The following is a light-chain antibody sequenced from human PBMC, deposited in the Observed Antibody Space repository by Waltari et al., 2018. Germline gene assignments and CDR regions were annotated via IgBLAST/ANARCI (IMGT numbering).Light chain of an antibody. CDR3: QVWDSSTVV. V-gene: IGLV3-9*01. Sequence: SYELTQPLSVSVALGQTARITCGGNNIGSKNVHWYQQKPGQAPVRVIYRDSNRPSGIPERFSGSNSGNTATLTISRAQAGDEADYYCQVWDSSTVVFGSGTKVTVL. J-gene: IGLJ6*01. CDR2: RDS. CDR1: NIGSKN.